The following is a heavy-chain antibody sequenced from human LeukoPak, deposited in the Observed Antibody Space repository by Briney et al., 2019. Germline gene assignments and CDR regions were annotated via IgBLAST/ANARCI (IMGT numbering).Heavy chain of an antibody. CDR3: ATSIRSSITMIVARPGLFAFDI. Sequence: ASVKVSCKVSGYTLTELSMHWVRQAPGKGLEWMGGFDPEDGETIYAQKFQGRVTMTEDTSTDTAYMELSSLRSEDTAVYYCATSIRSSITMIVARPGLFAFDIWGQGTMVTVSS. CDR1: GYTLTELS. J-gene: IGHJ3*02. V-gene: IGHV1-24*01. CDR2: FDPEDGET. D-gene: IGHD3-22*01.